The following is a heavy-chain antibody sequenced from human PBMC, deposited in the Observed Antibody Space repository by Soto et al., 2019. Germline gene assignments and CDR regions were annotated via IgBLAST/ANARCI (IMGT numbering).Heavy chain of an antibody. J-gene: IGHJ3*02. CDR1: GLTFSSYA. D-gene: IGHD3-16*01. CDR2: VSGSGGTT. V-gene: IGHV3-23*01. CDR3: AKDGGSDAFDI. Sequence: PWGSLRLSCAASGLTFSSYAMSWVRQAPGKGLEWVSAVSGSGGTTYYADSVKGRFTISRDNSKNTLYLQMNSLRAEDTAVYYCAKDGGSDAFDIWGQGTMVTVSS.